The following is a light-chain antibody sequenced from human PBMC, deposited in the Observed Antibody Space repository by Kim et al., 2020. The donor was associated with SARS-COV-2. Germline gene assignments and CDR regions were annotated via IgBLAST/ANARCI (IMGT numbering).Light chain of an antibody. J-gene: IGKJ1*01. V-gene: IGKV3-20*01. CDR2: GAS. Sequence: SPGQRATFSCRASQSVSSSFLTWYQQKVGQAPRVLIYGASNRAAGIPDRFSGSGSGTDFTLTISRLEPEDFAVYYCQQYGTLPWTFGQGTKVDIK. CDR3: QQYGTLPWT. CDR1: QSVSSSF.